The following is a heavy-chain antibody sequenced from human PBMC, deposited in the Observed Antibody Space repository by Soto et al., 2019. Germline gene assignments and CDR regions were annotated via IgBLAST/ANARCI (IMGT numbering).Heavy chain of an antibody. CDR3: ARAPRGNYGYPSYFDY. Sequence: GGSLRLSCAASGFTFSSYAMHWVRQAPGKGLEWVAVISYDGSNKYYADSVKGRFTISRDNSKNTLYLQMNSLRAADTAVYYCARAPRGNYGYPSYFDYWGQGTLVTVSS. V-gene: IGHV3-30-3*01. D-gene: IGHD3-10*01. J-gene: IGHJ4*02. CDR2: ISYDGSNK. CDR1: GFTFSSYA.